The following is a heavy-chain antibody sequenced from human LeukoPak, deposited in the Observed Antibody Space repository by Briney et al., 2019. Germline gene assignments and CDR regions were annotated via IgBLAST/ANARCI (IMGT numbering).Heavy chain of an antibody. CDR3: ARAIMHLGELSLPSY. J-gene: IGHJ4*02. CDR1: GYTFTNYA. CDR2: INPNTGNP. D-gene: IGHD3-16*02. V-gene: IGHV7-4-1*02. Sequence: GASVKVSCKASGYTFTNYAMNWVRQAPGQGLEWMGWINPNTGNPTYAQGFTRRFVFSLDTSVSTAYLQISSLEAADTAVYYCARAIMHLGELSLPSYWGQGTLVTVSS.